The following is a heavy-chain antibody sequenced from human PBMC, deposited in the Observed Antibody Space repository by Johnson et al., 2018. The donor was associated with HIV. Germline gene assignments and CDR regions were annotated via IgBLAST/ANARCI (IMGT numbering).Heavy chain of an antibody. CDR3: ARELVRYAFDI. CDR2: IKQDGSEK. D-gene: IGHD3-9*01. Sequence: VQLVESGGRVVQPGGSLRLSCAASGFTFNSYWMNWVRQAPGKGLEWVANIKQDGSEKYYVASVKGRFTISRDNANNSLYLQRNSLRVEDTAEYYCARELVRYAFDIWGQGTMVTVSS. J-gene: IGHJ3*02. V-gene: IGHV3-7*01. CDR1: GFTFNSYW.